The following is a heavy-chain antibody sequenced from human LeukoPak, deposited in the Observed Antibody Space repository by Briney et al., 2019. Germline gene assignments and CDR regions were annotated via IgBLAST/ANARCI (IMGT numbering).Heavy chain of an antibody. CDR1: GFTFSSYA. V-gene: IGHV3-7*01. CDR3: VRDRAYFDSSGFYNLDY. J-gene: IGHJ4*02. CDR2: IKQDGSEK. D-gene: IGHD3-22*01. Sequence: PGESLRLSCAASGFTFSSYAMSWVRQAPGKGLEWVANIKQDGSEKYYVDSVKGRFTISRDNAKNSLYLQMNSLRAEDTAVYYCVRDRAYFDSSGFYNLDYWGQGTLVTVSS.